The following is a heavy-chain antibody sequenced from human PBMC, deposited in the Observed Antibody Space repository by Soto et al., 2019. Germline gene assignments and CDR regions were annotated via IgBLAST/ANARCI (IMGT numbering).Heavy chain of an antibody. CDR3: ARDTVVPAAHFDY. CDR1: GFTFSSYS. V-gene: IGHV3-21*01. CDR2: ISSSSSYI. D-gene: IGHD2-2*01. Sequence: LRLSCAASGFTFSSYSMNWVRQAPGKGLEWVSSISSSSSYIYYADSVKGRFTISRDNAKNSLYLQMNSLRAEDTAVYYRARDTVVPAAHFDYWGQGTLVTFSS. J-gene: IGHJ4*02.